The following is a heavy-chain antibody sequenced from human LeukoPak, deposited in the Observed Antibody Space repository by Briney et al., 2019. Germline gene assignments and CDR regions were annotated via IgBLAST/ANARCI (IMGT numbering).Heavy chain of an antibody. Sequence: VASVKVSCTASGYTFTSYAMHWVRQAPGQRLEWMGWINAGNGNTKYSQKFQGRVTITRDTYAGTAYMELSSLRSEDTAVYYCARVEYGDYYYYYGMDVWGQGTTVTVSS. D-gene: IGHD4-17*01. CDR3: ARVEYGDYYYYYGMDV. CDR1: GYTFTSYA. J-gene: IGHJ6*02. CDR2: INAGNGNT. V-gene: IGHV1-3*01.